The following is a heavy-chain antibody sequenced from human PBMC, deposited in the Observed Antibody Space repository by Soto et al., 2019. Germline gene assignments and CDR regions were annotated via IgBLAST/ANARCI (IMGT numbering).Heavy chain of an antibody. V-gene: IGHV1-46*01. J-gene: IGHJ6*02. CDR2: INPSGGST. CDR1: GYTFTSYY. Sequence: VASVKVSCKASGYTFTSYYMHWVRQAPGQGLEWMGIINPSGGSTSYAQKFQGRVTMTRDTSTSTVYMELSSLRSEDTAVYYCARPSLLAARSYYYGMDVWGQGTTVTVSS. CDR3: ARPSLLAARSYYYGMDV. D-gene: IGHD6-6*01.